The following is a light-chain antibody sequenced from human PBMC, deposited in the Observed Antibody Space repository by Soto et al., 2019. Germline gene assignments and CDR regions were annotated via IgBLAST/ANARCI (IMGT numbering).Light chain of an antibody. CDR3: HQYGSSPPVT. Sequence: ENVLTQSPGTLSLSPGETATLSCRASQSVSSSYLAWYQQKPGQAPRLLIYGASSRATGIPDRFSGSGSGTDFTLTSSRLEPEDFAMYYCHQYGSSPPVTFGQGTRLEIK. V-gene: IGKV3-20*01. CDR2: GAS. J-gene: IGKJ5*01. CDR1: QSVSSSY.